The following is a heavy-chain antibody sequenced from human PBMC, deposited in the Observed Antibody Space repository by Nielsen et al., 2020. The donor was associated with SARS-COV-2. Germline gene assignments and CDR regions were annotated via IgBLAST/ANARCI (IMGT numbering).Heavy chain of an antibody. D-gene: IGHD3-10*01. CDR2: IHQDGGET. CDR1: GFPFSDYW. V-gene: IGHV3-7*03. Sequence: GGLRLSCAASGFPFSDYWMSWVRQAPGKGLEWVANIHQDGGETRYADSVKGRFTISRDNAKNSLYLQKNSLRAEDTAMYYCARNFYGSGSYPFDPWGQGTLVTVSS. J-gene: IGHJ5*02. CDR3: ARNFYGSGSYPFDP.